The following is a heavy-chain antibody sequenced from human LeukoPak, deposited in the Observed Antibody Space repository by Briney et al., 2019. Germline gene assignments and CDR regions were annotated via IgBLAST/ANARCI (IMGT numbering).Heavy chain of an antibody. CDR3: ARGSGGTYMDV. Sequence: PSETLSLTCAVYGGSFSGYYWSWIRQPPGKGLEWIGEINHSGSTNYNPSLKSRVTISVDTSKNQFSLKLSSVTAADTAVYYCARGSGGTYMDVWGKGTTVTASS. V-gene: IGHV4-34*01. CDR2: INHSGST. D-gene: IGHD2-15*01. J-gene: IGHJ6*03. CDR1: GGSFSGYY.